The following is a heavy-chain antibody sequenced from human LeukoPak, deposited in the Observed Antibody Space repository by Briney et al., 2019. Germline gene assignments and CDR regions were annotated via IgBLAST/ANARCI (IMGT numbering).Heavy chain of an antibody. Sequence: GGSLSLSCAASGFTFSSYAMSWVRQAPGKGLEWVSAISGSGGSTYYADSVKGRFTISRDNAMNTVYLQMNSLRAEDTAVYYCARVLSGSWDWFDPWGQGTLVTVSS. J-gene: IGHJ5*02. V-gene: IGHV3-23*01. CDR1: GFTFSSYA. D-gene: IGHD3-22*01. CDR3: ARVLSGSWDWFDP. CDR2: ISGSGGST.